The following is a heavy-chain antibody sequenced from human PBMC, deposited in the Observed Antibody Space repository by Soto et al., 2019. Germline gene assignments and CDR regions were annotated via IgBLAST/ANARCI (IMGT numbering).Heavy chain of an antibody. CDR2: VYYSGSS. D-gene: IGHD2-8*02. CDR1: GDSISTYC. CDR3: ARTLRTHWWSDY. J-gene: IGHJ4*01. V-gene: IGHV4-59*01. Sequence: PSETLSRTCDVSGDSISTYCWSWIRQPPWKGLEWVGYVYYSGSSRYNPSLESRVTLSIDMSKQQVSLKLSSVIAADTAVYYCARTLRTHWWSDYWGHGTLLTASS.